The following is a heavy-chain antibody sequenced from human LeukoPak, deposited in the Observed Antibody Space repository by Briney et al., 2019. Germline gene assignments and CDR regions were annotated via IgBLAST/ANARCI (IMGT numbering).Heavy chain of an antibody. J-gene: IGHJ4*02. CDR3: ARDAQSGAFSGFDY. V-gene: IGHV3-30*04. D-gene: IGHD1-26*01. Sequence: GGSLRLSCAASGFTFSSYAMHWVRQAPGKGLEWVAVISYDGSNKYYADSVKGRFTISRDNSKNTLYLQMNSLRAEDTAVYYCARDAQSGAFSGFDYWGQGTLVTVSS. CDR2: ISYDGSNK. CDR1: GFTFSSYA.